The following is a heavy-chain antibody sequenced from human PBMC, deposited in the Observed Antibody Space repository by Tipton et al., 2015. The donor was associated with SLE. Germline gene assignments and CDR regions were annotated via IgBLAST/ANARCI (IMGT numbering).Heavy chain of an antibody. D-gene: IGHD2/OR15-2a*01. CDR1: GDSISSRYW. V-gene: IGHV4-4*02. CDR3: ARRIRRFAFDI. J-gene: IGHJ3*02. CDR2: IFHSGST. Sequence: LRLSCTVSGDSISSRYWWSWVRQPPGKGLQWIGEIFHSGSTNYNPSLKSRLAISLDKSKNQFSLKLNSLTAADTAVYYCARRIRRFAFDIWGQGTMVTVSS.